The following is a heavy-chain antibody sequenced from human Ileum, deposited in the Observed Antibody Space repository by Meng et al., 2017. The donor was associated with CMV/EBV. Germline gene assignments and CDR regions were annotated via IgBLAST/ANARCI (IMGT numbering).Heavy chain of an antibody. CDR1: GYTFNSWY. CDR2: INPSGGSA. CDR3: ARHEPNWGSAW. V-gene: IGHV1-46*02. Sequence: QVHLVQSGAEVKKPGASAMVSCQAYGYTFNSWYMHWVRQAPGQGLEWMGIINPSGGSASYAQKFEGRVTMTIDTSTSTVHMELKSLRSEDTAVYYCARHEPNWGSAWWGQGSLVTVSS. J-gene: IGHJ4*02. D-gene: IGHD3-16*01.